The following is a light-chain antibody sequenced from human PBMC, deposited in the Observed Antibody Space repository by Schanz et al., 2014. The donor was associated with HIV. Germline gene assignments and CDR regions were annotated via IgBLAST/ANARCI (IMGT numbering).Light chain of an antibody. CDR3: QQYGSSPWT. CDR2: GAS. V-gene: IGKV3-20*01. CDR1: QSVSRH. J-gene: IGKJ1*01. Sequence: EIVLTQFPGTLSLSPGERATLSCRTSQSVSRHLAWYQQKPGQAPRLLIYGASTRVTGIPARFSGSGSGTDFTLTISRVEPEDYAVYYCQQYGSSPWTFGQGTRVDVK.